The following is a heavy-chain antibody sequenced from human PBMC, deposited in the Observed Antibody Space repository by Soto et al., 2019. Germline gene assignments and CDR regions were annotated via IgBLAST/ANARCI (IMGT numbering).Heavy chain of an antibody. CDR3: ARAMVYAKPYNWFDP. CDR1: GGSISSYY. J-gene: IGHJ5*02. Sequence: SETLSLTCTVSGGSISSYYWIWIRQAPGKGLEWIGYIHHRGSTNYNPSLKSRVTISVDTSKNQFSLKLSSVTAADTAVYYCARAMVYAKPYNWFDPWGQGTLVTVSS. CDR2: IHHRGST. D-gene: IGHD2-8*01. V-gene: IGHV4-59*12.